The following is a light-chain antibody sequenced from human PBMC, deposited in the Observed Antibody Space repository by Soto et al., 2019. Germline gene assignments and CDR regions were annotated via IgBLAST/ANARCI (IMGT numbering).Light chain of an antibody. V-gene: IGKV3-20*01. Sequence: EIVLTQSPGTLSLSPGEKATLSCRATQIVIGNYLAWYQQKPGQAPRLLIYGASIRATGIPVRFSGSGSGTDFTLTISRLEPEDFAVYYCQQYDSSPRTFGQGTKVEIK. CDR3: QQYDSSPRT. J-gene: IGKJ1*01. CDR1: QIVIGNY. CDR2: GAS.